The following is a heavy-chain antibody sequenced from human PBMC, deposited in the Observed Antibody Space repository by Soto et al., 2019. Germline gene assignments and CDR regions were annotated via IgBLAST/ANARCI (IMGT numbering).Heavy chain of an antibody. Sequence: QVQLVQSGAEVKKPGSSVKVSCKASGGTFSSYAISWVRQAPGQGLEWMGGIIPIFGTANYAQKFQGRVTSTADESTSTAYRELSSLRSQDTAVYYCASRGRPLVDYYYGMDVWGQGTTVTVSS. V-gene: IGHV1-69*12. CDR1: GGTFSSYA. D-gene: IGHD6-6*01. CDR3: ASRGRPLVDYYYGMDV. CDR2: IIPIFGTA. J-gene: IGHJ6*02.